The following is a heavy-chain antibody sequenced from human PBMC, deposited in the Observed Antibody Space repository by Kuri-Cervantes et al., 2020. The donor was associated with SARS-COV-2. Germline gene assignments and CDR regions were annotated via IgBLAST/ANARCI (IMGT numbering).Heavy chain of an antibody. Sequence: ASVKVSCKVSGYTLTDLSMHWVRQAPGKGLEWMGGFDPEDGETIYAQKFQGRVTMTEDTSTDTAYMELSSLRSEDTAVYYCATVAEQLVVPAAIGFRYYYYYMDVWGKGTTVTVSS. CDR2: FDPEDGET. CDR1: GYTLTDLS. D-gene: IGHD2-2*01. V-gene: IGHV1-24*01. J-gene: IGHJ6*03. CDR3: ATVAEQLVVPAAIGFRYYYYYMDV.